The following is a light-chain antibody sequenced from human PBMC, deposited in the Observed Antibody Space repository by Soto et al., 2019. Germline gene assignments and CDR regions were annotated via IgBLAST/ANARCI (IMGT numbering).Light chain of an antibody. J-gene: IGKJ4*01. CDR2: DAS. Sequence: EIVITQSPATLSVSQGEGATLFCKASQNVYNNLAWYQQRPGQPPRLLIYDASTRASGISARFSGSGYGTEFALTISSLQSEDFAVYFCQQCRNWQRTFGGGTKVDIK. CDR1: QNVYNN. CDR3: QQCRNWQRT. V-gene: IGKV3-15*01.